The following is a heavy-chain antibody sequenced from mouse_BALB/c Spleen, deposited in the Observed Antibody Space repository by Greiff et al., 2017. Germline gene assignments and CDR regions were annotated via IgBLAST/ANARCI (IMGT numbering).Heavy chain of an antibody. J-gene: IGHJ4*01. Sequence: ELVRPGASVKLSCKASGYSFTSYWINWIKQRPGQGLEWIGRIAPGSGSTYYNEMFKGKATLTVDTSSSTAYIQLSSLSSEDSAVYFCARITTVVPMDYWGQGTSVTVSS. CDR1: GYSFTSYW. V-gene: IGHV1S41*01. CDR3: ARITTVVPMDY. CDR2: IAPGSGST. D-gene: IGHD1-1*01.